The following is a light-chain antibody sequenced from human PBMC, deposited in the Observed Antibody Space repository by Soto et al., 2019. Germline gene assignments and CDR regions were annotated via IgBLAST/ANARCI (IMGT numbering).Light chain of an antibody. J-gene: IGKJ1*01. V-gene: IGKV3-15*01. CDR3: LQYNNWWT. CDR1: QSVSSN. CDR2: GAS. Sequence: VLTQSPGTLSLSPGERATLSCRASQSVSSNLAWYQQKPGQAPRLLIYGASTRATGIPARFSGSGSGTEFTLTISSLQSEDFAVYYCLQYNNWWTFGQGTKVDIK.